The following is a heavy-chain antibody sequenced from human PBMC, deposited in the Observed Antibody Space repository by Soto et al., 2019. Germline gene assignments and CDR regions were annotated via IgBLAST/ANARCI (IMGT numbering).Heavy chain of an antibody. CDR3: ARERYYYDSSGYYLGDAFDI. CDR2: IYSGGST. D-gene: IGHD3-22*01. Sequence: GGSLRLSCAASGFTVSSNYMSWVRQAPGKGLEWVSVIYSGGSTYYADSVKGRFTISRDNSKNTLYLQMNSLRAEDTAVYYCARERYYYDSSGYYLGDAFDIWGQGTMVTVSS. V-gene: IGHV3-53*01. CDR1: GFTVSSNY. J-gene: IGHJ3*02.